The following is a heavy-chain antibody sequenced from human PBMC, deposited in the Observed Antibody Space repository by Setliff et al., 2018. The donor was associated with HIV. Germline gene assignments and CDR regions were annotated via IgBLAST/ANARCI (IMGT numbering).Heavy chain of an antibody. D-gene: IGHD1-26*01. CDR2: VKQDGTET. J-gene: IGHJ4*02. CDR1: GFTFSNAW. CDR3: ARWGSGSYERVFDY. Sequence: PGGSLRLSCAASGFTFSNAWMSWVRQAPGKGLESVANVKQDGTETLYVDSVKGRFTISRDNANNLVYLQMNSLRVEDTAVYFCARWGSGSYERVFDYWGQGMLVTVSS. V-gene: IGHV3-7*01.